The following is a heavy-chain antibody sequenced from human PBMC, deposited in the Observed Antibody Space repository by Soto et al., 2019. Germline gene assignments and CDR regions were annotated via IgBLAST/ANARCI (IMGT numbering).Heavy chain of an antibody. V-gene: IGHV3-23*01. Sequence: EVQLLESGGGLVQPGGSLRLSCAASGFTFSSYAMSWVRQAPGKGLEWVSAISGSGGSTYYADSVKGRFTISRDNSKNTLYLQMNSLRAEDTAVYYCARERADIQINAQTGYFDYWGQGTLVTVSS. CDR3: ARERADIQINAQTGYFDY. CDR1: GFTFSSYA. D-gene: IGHD5-12*01. J-gene: IGHJ4*02. CDR2: ISGSGGST.